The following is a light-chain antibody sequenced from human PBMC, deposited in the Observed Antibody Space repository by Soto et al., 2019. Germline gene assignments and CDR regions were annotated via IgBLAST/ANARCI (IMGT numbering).Light chain of an antibody. CDR2: GAS. V-gene: IGKV3-15*01. CDR1: QSVSIN. CDR3: QQYNNWPPWT. Sequence: EMVMTQSPATLSVSPGERATLYCRASQSVSINLAWYQQKPGQAPRLLIYGASTRATGIPARFSGSGSGTEFTLTISSLQSEDFAVYYCQQYNNWPPWTFGQGTKVDIK. J-gene: IGKJ1*01.